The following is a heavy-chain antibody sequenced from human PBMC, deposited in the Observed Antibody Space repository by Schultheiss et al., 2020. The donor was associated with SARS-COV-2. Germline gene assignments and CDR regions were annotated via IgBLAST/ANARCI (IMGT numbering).Heavy chain of an antibody. Sequence: ASVKVSCKASGYTFTSYAMHWVRQAPGQRLEWMGWINAGNGNTKYSQKFQGRVTMTRDTSISTAYMELSRLRSDDTAVYYCARGPPQLVVPAAILDYWGQGTLVTVSS. CDR3: ARGPPQLVVPAAILDY. CDR2: INAGNGNT. CDR1: GYTFTSYA. V-gene: IGHV1-3*01. J-gene: IGHJ4*02. D-gene: IGHD2-2*01.